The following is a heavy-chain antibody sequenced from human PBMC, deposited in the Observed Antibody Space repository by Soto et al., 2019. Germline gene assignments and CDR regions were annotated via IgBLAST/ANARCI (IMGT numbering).Heavy chain of an antibody. J-gene: IGHJ6*02. CDR1: DGSISSYY. V-gene: IGHV4-59*01. Sequence: PSETLSLTCTVSDGSISSYYWSWIRQPPGKGLEWIGYFSYSGSTNYNPSLKSRVTLSVDTSKNQFSLRLSSLTAADTAVYFCAGDRVVHGIDVWGQGTTVTVSS. CDR3: AGDRVVHGIDV. CDR2: FSYSGST. D-gene: IGHD2-15*01.